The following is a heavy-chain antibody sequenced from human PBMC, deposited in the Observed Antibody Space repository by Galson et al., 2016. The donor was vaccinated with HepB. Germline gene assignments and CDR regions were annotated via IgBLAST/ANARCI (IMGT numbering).Heavy chain of an antibody. D-gene: IGHD5-18*01. J-gene: IGHJ4*02. Sequence: SLRLSCAAAGFTFDDYAMHWVRQAPGKGLEWVSLISWDGETAHYADSVRGRFTISRDNRKNSVYLQMNSLRPEDAALYFCVRVYSYGDYWGQGTLVTVSS. V-gene: IGHV3-43D*04. CDR2: ISWDGETA. CDR3: VRVYSYGDY. CDR1: GFTFDDYA.